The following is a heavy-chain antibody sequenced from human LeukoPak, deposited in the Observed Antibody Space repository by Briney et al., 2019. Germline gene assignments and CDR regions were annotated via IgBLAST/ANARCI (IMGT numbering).Heavy chain of an antibody. D-gene: IGHD6-19*01. CDR2: INPNSGGT. CDR1: GYTFTGYY. V-gene: IGHV1-2*02. J-gene: IGHJ6*02. CDR3: ARGYSSGPTSKYYYYYYGMDV. Sequence: ASVKVSCKASGYTFTGYYMHWVRQAPAQGLEWMGWINPNSGGTNYAQKFQGRVTMTRDTSISTAYMELSRLRSDDTAVYYCARGYSSGPTSKYYYYYYGMDVWGQGTTVTVSS.